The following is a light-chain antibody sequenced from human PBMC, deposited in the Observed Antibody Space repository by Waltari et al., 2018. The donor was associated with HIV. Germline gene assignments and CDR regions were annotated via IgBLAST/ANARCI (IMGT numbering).Light chain of an antibody. CDR3: QTWSV. V-gene: IGLV4-69*01. Sequence: QLVLTQSPSASASLGASVKPTCTVSSGHTSHAIAWRQQQPEKGPRYLMKRTSDGSHSTGDGIPDCCSGSSSGAARSLTISCLQPEDEADYYCQTWSVFGGGTELTV. CDR1: SGHTSHA. J-gene: IGLJ3*02. CDR2: RTSDGSH.